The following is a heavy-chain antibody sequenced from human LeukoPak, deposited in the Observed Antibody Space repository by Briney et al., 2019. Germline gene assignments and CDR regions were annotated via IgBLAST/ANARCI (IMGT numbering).Heavy chain of an antibody. V-gene: IGHV3-30*03. CDR3: TTKVIRGNSGDDYDD. D-gene: IGHD5-12*01. CDR2: ISSDGNDK. J-gene: IGHJ4*02. Sequence: TGGSLRLSCAASGVPFSSYGMHWVRQAPGKGLEWVALISSDGNDKLYGDSVKGRFTISRDDSKSTLYLQMNSLRAEDTAVYYCTTKVIRGNSGDDYDDWGQGTLVTVSS. CDR1: GVPFSSYG.